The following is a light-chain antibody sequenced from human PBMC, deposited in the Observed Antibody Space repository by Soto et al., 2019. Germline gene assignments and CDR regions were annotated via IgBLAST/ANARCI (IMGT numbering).Light chain of an antibody. J-gene: IGKJ4*01. CDR3: QQYYSYPGT. V-gene: IGKV1-8*01. CDR2: AAS. CDR1: QGISSY. Sequence: AIRMTQSPSSLSASTGDRVTITCRASQGISSYLAWYQQKPGKAPKLLIYAASTLQSGVPSRFSGSGSGTDFTLTISCLQSEDFATYYGQQYYSYPGTFGGGTKVEIK.